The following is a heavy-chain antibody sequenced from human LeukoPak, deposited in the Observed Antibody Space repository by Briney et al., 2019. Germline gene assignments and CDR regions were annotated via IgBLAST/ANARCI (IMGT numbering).Heavy chain of an antibody. CDR2: IIPIFGTA. J-gene: IGHJ4*02. CDR1: GGTFSSYA. CDR3: AREGSSGYYYFDY. Sequence: SVKVSCKASGGTFSSYAISWVRQAPGQGLEWMGGIIPIFGTANYAQKFQGRVTITTDESTSTAYMELSSLRSEDTAVYYCAREGSSGYYYFDYWGQGTLVTVSS. D-gene: IGHD3-22*01. V-gene: IGHV1-69*05.